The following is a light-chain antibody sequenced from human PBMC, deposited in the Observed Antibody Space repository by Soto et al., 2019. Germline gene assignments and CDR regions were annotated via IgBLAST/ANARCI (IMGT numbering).Light chain of an antibody. V-gene: IGLV4-69*01. CDR1: SAHSTYT. Sequence: QPVLTQSPSASASLGASVKLTCTLTSAHSTYTIAWHQQRPGKGPRFLMKLDTDGSHNKGAGIPDRFSGSGSGAERYLSISSLQSEDEADYYCQTWDTGSVIFGGGTKLTV. CDR2: LDTDGSH. CDR3: QTWDTGSVI. J-gene: IGLJ2*01.